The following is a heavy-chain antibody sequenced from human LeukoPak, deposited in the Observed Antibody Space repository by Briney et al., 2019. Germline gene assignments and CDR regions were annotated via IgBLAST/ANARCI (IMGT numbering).Heavy chain of an antibody. CDR1: GGSISSGGYS. J-gene: IGHJ4*02. CDR2: IYHSGST. V-gene: IGHV4-30-2*01. D-gene: IGHD3-9*01. Sequence: SETLSLTCAVSGGSISSGGYSWSWIRQPPGKGLEWIGYIYHSGSTYYNPSLKSRVTISVDRSKNQFSLKLSSVTAADTAVYYCARFILTGSYYFDYWGQGTLVTVSS. CDR3: ARFILTGSYYFDY.